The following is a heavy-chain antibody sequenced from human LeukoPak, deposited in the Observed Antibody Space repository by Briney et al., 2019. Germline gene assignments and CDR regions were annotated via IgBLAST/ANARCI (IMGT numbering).Heavy chain of an antibody. CDR1: GYTITGYY. CDR2: INPNSGGT. V-gene: IGHV1-2*02. D-gene: IGHD2-15*01. CDR3: ARDYCSGGSCCLGAFDI. Sequence: ASVKLTCTASGYTITGYYRHWMRQAPGQGLEWMGCINPNSGGTNYAQKFQGRVTMTRDTSISTAYVELRRLRCDDTAVYYCARDYCSGGSCCLGAFDIWGQGTMVTVSS. J-gene: IGHJ3*02.